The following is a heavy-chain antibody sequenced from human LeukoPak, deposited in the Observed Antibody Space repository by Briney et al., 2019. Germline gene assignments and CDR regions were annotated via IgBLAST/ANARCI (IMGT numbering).Heavy chain of an antibody. CDR3: AREFLDDSTGYYSLSLDY. CDR2: MYSGGST. J-gene: IGHJ4*02. V-gene: IGHV3-53*05. CDR1: GFTVSSNY. Sequence: PGGSLRLSCAASGFTVSSNYMSWVRQAPGKGLEWVSVMYSGGSTYYADSVKGRFTISRDNSKNTLYLQMNSLRAEDTAVYYCAREFLDDSTGYYSLSLDYWGQGTLVTVSS. D-gene: IGHD3-22*01.